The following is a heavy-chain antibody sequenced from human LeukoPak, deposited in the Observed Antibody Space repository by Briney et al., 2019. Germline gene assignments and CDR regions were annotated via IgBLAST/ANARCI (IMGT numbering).Heavy chain of an antibody. D-gene: IGHD6-13*01. J-gene: IGHJ6*02. CDR3: ARDQEVYSSSWYSSYYYYYGMDV. CDR1: GFTFSSYS. V-gene: IGHV3-21*01. CDR2: ISSSSYI. Sequence: PGGSLRLSCAASGFTFSSYSMNWVRQAPGKGLEWVSSISSSSYIYYADSVKGRFTISRDNAKNSLYLQMNSLRAEDTAVYYCARDQEVYSSSWYSSYYYYYGMDVWGQGTTVTVSS.